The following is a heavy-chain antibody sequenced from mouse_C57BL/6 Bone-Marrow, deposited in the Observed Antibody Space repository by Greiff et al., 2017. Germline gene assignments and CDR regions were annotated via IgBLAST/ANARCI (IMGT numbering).Heavy chain of an antibody. V-gene: IGHV14-4*01. CDR2: IDPEHGDT. J-gene: IGHJ1*03. Sequence: VQLQQSGAELVRPGASVKLSCTASGFNIKDDYMHWVKQRPEQGLEWIGRIDPEHGDTEYASKFQGKATITADTSSNTAYLQLSSLTSEDTAVYDCTTPSTAIVAAWCFDVWGTGTMVTVSA. D-gene: IGHD1-1*01. CDR1: GFNIKDDY. CDR3: TTPSTAIVAAWCFDV.